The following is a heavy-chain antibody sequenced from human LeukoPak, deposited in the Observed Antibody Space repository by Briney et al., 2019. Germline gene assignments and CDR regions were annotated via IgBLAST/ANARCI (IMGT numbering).Heavy chain of an antibody. J-gene: IGHJ6*02. D-gene: IGHD6-6*01. CDR2: INHSGST. Sequence: SETLSLTCAVYGGSFSGYYWSWIRQPPGKGLEWIGEINHSGSTNYNPSLKSRVTISVDTSKNQFSLKLSSVTAADTAVYYCARGSSSSSGGVSCYYGMDGWGQGTTVTVSS. CDR3: ARGSSSSSGGVSCYYGMDG. V-gene: IGHV4-34*01. CDR1: GGSFSGYY.